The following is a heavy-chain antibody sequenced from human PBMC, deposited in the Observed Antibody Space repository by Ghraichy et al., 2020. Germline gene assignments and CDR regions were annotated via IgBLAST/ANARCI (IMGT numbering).Heavy chain of an antibody. J-gene: IGHJ2*01. CDR2: TSGGGGST. CDR3: AKVVSWRYFDL. Sequence: GSLRLSCAASGFTFSTYAMTWVRQAPGKGLEWVSATSGGGGSTYYADSVKGRFTISRDNSKNTLYLQMNSLRAEDMAVYSCAKVVSWRYFDLWGRGTLVTVSS. V-gene: IGHV3-23*01. CDR1: GFTFSTYA. D-gene: IGHD5/OR15-5a*01.